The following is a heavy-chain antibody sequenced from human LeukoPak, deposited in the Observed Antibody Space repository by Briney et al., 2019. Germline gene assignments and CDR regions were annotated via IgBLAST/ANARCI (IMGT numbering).Heavy chain of an antibody. CDR2: IKGDGSST. D-gene: IGHD3-10*01. Sequence: ERSLIPSCAASGFTFSSYWMKWALQAPVRGLVWVSHIKGDGSSTSYADSVKGRFTISRDNAKNTLYLQMNTLRGEDTAVYYCARGGVPGGFDDWGQGTLVTVSS. J-gene: IGHJ4*02. CDR1: GFTFSSYW. CDR3: ARGGVPGGFDD. V-gene: IGHV3-74*01.